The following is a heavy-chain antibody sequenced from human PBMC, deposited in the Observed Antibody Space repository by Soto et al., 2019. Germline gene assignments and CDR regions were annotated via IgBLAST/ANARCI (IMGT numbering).Heavy chain of an antibody. J-gene: IGHJ5*02. D-gene: IGHD1-1*01. CDR2: IYATGTT. Sequence: PSETLAFTCTVSGASVSGFYWSWIRKSAGKGLEWIGRIYATGTTDYNPSLKSRVMMSVDTSKKQFSLKLRSVTAADTAVYYCVRDGTMTLPDWFDPWGQGISVTVSS. CDR1: GASVSGFY. V-gene: IGHV4-4*07. CDR3: VRDGTMTLPDWFDP.